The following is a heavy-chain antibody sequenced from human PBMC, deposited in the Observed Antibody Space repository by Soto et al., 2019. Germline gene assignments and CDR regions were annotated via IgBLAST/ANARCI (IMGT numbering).Heavy chain of an antibody. V-gene: IGHV4-61*01. CDR1: GGSVSSGSYY. CDR3: ARDSSSSDAFDI. Sequence: SETLSLTCTVSGGSVSSGSYYWSWIRQPPGKGLEWIGYIYYSGSTNYNPSLKSRVTISVDTSKNQFSLKLSSVTAADTAVYYCARDSSSSDAFDIWGQGTMVTVSS. D-gene: IGHD6-13*01. J-gene: IGHJ3*02. CDR2: IYYSGST.